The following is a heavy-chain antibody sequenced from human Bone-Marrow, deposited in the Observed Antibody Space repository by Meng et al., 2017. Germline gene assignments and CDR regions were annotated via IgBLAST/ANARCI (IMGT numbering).Heavy chain of an antibody. CDR2: MYHSGST. V-gene: IGHV4-4*02. CDR1: GGSISSSNW. CDR3: AREGRSHQVGVSVY. J-gene: IGHJ4*02. D-gene: IGHD2-21*01. Sequence: QVQLQESGPGLVKPSGTLSLTCAVSGGSISSSNWWNWVRQPPGKGLEWIGEMYHSGSTYYNPSLKSRVTISVDTSKNQFSLKLRFVTAADTAVYYCAREGRSHQVGVSVYWGQGNLVTVSS.